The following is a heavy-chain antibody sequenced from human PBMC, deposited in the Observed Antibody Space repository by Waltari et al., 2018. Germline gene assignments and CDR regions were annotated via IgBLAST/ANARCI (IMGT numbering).Heavy chain of an antibody. CDR2: IYYSGST. CDR1: GGAISSGGYY. Sequence: QVQLQESGPGLVKPSQTLSLTCTVAGGAISSGGYYWSWIRQHPGKGLEWIGYIYYSGSTYYNPSLKSRVTISVDTSKNQFSLKLSSVTAADTAVYYCARVYSSSWYSSFDPWGQGTLVTVSS. V-gene: IGHV4-31*03. D-gene: IGHD6-13*01. J-gene: IGHJ5*02. CDR3: ARVYSSSWYSSFDP.